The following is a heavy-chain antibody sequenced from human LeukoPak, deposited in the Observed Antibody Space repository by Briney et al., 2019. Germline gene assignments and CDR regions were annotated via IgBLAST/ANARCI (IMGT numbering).Heavy chain of an antibody. CDR2: ISTYNGNT. J-gene: IGHJ4*02. V-gene: IGHV1-18*01. Sequence: ASVKVSCTASGYTFASYGISWVRQAPGQGLEWMGWISTYNGNTNYSQKLQGRVTMTTDTSTSTAYMELRSLRSDDTAVYYRARNEAPDPWLPKVYYFDYWGQGTLVTVPS. D-gene: IGHD6-19*01. CDR1: GYTFASYG. CDR3: ARNEAPDPWLPKVYYFDY.